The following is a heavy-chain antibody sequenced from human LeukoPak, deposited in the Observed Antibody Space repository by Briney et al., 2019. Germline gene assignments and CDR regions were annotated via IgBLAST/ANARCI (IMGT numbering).Heavy chain of an antibody. V-gene: IGHV4-31*03. J-gene: IGHJ4*02. D-gene: IGHD4-17*01. CDR1: GGSISSGGYY. CDR3: ARTPTTVTTDYFDY. Sequence: PSETLSLTCTVSGGSISSGGYYWSWIRQHPGKGLEWIGYIYYSGSTYYNPSLKSRVTISVDTSKNQFSLKRSSVTAADTAVYYCARTPTTVTTDYFDYWGQGTLVTVSS. CDR2: IYYSGST.